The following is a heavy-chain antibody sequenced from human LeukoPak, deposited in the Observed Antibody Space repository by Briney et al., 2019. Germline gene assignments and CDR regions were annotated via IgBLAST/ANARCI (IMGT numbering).Heavy chain of an antibody. J-gene: IGHJ6*02. CDR2: INHSGST. D-gene: IGHD3-10*01. Sequence: SETLSLTCAVYGGSFSGYYWSWIRQPPGKGLEWIGEINHSGSTNYNPSLKSRVTISVDTSKNQFSLKLSSVTAADTAVYYCARDGPSYYGSGSYLTHYYYSMDVWGQGTTVTVSS. CDR1: GGSFSGYY. CDR3: ARDGPSYYGSGSYLTHYYYSMDV. V-gene: IGHV4-34*01.